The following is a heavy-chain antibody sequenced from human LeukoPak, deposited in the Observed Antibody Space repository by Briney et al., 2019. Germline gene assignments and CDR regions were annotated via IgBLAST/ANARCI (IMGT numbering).Heavy chain of an antibody. V-gene: IGHV1-69*13. D-gene: IGHD3-22*01. Sequence: SVKVSCKASGGTFSSYAISWVRQAPGQGLEWMGGIIPIFGTANYAQKFQGRVTITADESTSTAYMELSSLRSEDTAVYYCAREYSVANTMIVDYWGQGTLVTVSS. CDR2: IIPIFGTA. CDR3: AREYSVANTMIVDY. J-gene: IGHJ4*02. CDR1: GGTFSSYA.